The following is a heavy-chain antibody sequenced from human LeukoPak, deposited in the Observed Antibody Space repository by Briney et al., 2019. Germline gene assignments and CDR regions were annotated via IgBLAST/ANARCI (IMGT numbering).Heavy chain of an antibody. CDR3: ARGGSYLSAFDI. Sequence: LSLTCTVSGGSITSSSHHWGWLRQPPGKGLEWVAVISYDGSNKYYADSVKGRFTISRDNSKNTLYLQMNSLRAEDTAVYYCARGGSYLSAFDIWGQGTMVTVSS. CDR1: GGSITSSS. D-gene: IGHD1-26*01. J-gene: IGHJ3*02. V-gene: IGHV3-30*04. CDR2: ISYDGSNK.